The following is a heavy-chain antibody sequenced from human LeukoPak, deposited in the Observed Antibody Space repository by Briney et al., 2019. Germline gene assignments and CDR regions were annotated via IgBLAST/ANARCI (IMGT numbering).Heavy chain of an antibody. V-gene: IGHV3-23*01. CDR3: AKSGTYCSGGSCLIDYFDY. D-gene: IGHD2-15*01. CDR1: GFTLRTYA. CDR2: ISGSGGST. J-gene: IGHJ4*02. Sequence: GGSLRLSCETSGFTLRTYAMNWVRQAPGKGLEWVSAISGSGGSTYYADSVKGRFTISRDNSKNTLYLQMNSLRAEDTAVYYCAKSGTYCSGGSCLIDYFDYWGQGTLVTVSS.